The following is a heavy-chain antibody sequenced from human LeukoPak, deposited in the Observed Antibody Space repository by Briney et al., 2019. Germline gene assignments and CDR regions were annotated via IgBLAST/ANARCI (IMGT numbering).Heavy chain of an antibody. Sequence: GGSLRLSCAASGFTFRSYWMSWVRQAPGKGLEWVGRIRGAGYSDAPAYVASVRGRFTISRDDSKSTAYLQMNSLKAEDTAVYYCTVPASGGNWFDPWGPGTLVTVSS. CDR2: IRGAGYSDAP. CDR1: GFTFRSYW. V-gene: IGHV3-73*01. CDR3: TVPASGGNWFDP. D-gene: IGHD2-2*01. J-gene: IGHJ5*02.